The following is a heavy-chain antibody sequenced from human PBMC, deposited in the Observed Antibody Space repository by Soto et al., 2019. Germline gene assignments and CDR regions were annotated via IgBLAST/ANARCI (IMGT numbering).Heavy chain of an antibody. CDR2: ISAYNGDT. J-gene: IGHJ4*02. D-gene: IGHD2-21*01. CDR1: GYTFIRYD. Sequence: QVQLVQSGAEVKKPGTSVKVSCKASGYTFIRYDITWVRQAPGQGLEWMGWISAYNGDTNYAQKFQGRVTMTIDTFXSTAYMELRSLRSDDTAVYYCARDQLLSRQVAPDYWGQGTLVTVSS. CDR3: ARDQLLSRQVAPDY. V-gene: IGHV1-18*01.